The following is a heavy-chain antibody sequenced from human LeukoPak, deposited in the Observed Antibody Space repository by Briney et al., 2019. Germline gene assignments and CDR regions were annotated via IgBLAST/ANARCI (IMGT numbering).Heavy chain of an antibody. D-gene: IGHD6-6*01. CDR1: GFTVSTNY. CDR3: ASYRYGSSFAFDI. V-gene: IGHV3-66*01. Sequence: GGSLRLSCGASGFTVSTNYMSWVRQAPGKGLEWVSIIYSGGSRYYADSVKGRFTISRDNSKNTLYLQMTSLRAEDTAVYYCASYRYGSSFAFDIWGQGTMVTVSS. CDR2: IYSGGSR. J-gene: IGHJ3*02.